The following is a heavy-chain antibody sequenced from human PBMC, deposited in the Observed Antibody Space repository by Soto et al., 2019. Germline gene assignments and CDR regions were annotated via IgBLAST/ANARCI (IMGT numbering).Heavy chain of an antibody. CDR1: GGSISSYY. V-gene: IGHV4-59*01. J-gene: IGHJ6*02. Sequence: SENLSLTCTVSGGSISSYYWRWIRQPPGKGLEWIGYIYYSGSTNYNPPLKSRVTISVDTSKNQFSLKLSSVTAADTAVYYCARGSYDFWSGLSRDYYYYGMDVWGQGTTVTVSS. D-gene: IGHD3-3*01. CDR3: ARGSYDFWSGLSRDYYYYGMDV. CDR2: IYYSGST.